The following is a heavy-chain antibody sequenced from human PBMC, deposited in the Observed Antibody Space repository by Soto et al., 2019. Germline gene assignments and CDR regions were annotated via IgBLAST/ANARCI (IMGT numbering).Heavy chain of an antibody. CDR2: ISDSGGTT. Sequence: GGSLRLSCAASGFTFSSYAMSWVRRAPGKGLEWVSGISDSGGTTYYADSVKGRFTISRDNSKNTLYVQMISLRAEDTAVYYCAKGGALRSGYKGGNDGFDIWGQGTMVTVSS. J-gene: IGHJ3*02. V-gene: IGHV3-23*01. CDR3: AKGGALRSGYKGGNDGFDI. CDR1: GFTFSSYA. D-gene: IGHD3-3*01.